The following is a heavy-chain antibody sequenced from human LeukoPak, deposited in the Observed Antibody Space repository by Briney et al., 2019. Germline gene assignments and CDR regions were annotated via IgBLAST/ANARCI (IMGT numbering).Heavy chain of an antibody. CDR3: AKALGGNYYYYMDV. CDR2: IWYDGSNE. V-gene: IGHV3-33*06. D-gene: IGHD3-16*01. J-gene: IGHJ6*03. Sequence: GGSLRLSCAASGFTFSSYGMHWVRQAPGKGLEGVAVIWYDGSNEYYADSVKGRFTISRDNSKTTLYLQMNSLRAEDTAVYYCAKALGGNYYYYMDVWGKGTTVTVSS. CDR1: GFTFSSYG.